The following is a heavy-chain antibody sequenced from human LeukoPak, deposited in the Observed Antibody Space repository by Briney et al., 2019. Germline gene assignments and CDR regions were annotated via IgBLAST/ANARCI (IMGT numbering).Heavy chain of an antibody. CDR1: GFTVSSNY. D-gene: IGHD3-16*01. CDR3: ARVGYYYYMDV. CDR2: IYSGGST. V-gene: IGHV3-53*01. J-gene: IGHJ6*03. Sequence: GGSLRLSCAASGFTVSSNYMSWVRQAPGKGLEWVSVIYSGGSTYYADSVKGRFTISRDNSKNTLYLQMNSLRAEDTAVYYCARVGYYYYMDVWGKGTTVTVSS.